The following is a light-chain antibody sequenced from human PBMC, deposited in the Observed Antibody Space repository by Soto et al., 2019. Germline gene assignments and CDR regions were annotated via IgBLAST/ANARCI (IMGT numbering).Light chain of an antibody. V-gene: IGKV3-15*01. Sequence: EVVMTQSPATLSVSPGERVTLSCRASESVSTNLAWYQQKAGQAPRLLIYAASTRATGIPARFSGSGSGTEFTLTISSLQSEDFAVYYCQQYSIWRTFGQGTKVDIK. J-gene: IGKJ1*01. CDR1: ESVSTN. CDR2: AAS. CDR3: QQYSIWRT.